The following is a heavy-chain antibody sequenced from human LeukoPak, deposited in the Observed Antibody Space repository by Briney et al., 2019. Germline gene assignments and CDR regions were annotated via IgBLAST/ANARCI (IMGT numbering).Heavy chain of an antibody. CDR1: GYTFTNYA. J-gene: IGHJ4*02. D-gene: IGHD3-10*01. CDR2: INSNTGNP. CDR3: ARIRGLDYYGSGTYYTFDY. V-gene: IGHV7-4-1*02. Sequence: ASVKVSCKASGYTFTNYAINWVRQAPGQGLEWMGWINSNTGNPTYAQGSTGRFVFSLDTSVSTAYLQISSLKAEDTAVYYCARIRGLDYYGSGTYYTFDYWGQGTLVTVSS.